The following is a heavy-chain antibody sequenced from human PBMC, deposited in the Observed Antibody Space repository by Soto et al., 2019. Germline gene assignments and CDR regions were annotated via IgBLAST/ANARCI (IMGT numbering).Heavy chain of an antibody. D-gene: IGHD3-3*01. Sequence: ASVKVSCKASGYTFTGYYMHWVRQAPGQGLEWMGWINPNSGGTNYAQKFQGWVTMTRDTSISTAYMELGRLRSDDTAVYYCARAPRTFGVVIGGDWFDPWGQGTLVTVSS. CDR1: GYTFTGYY. J-gene: IGHJ5*02. V-gene: IGHV1-2*04. CDR3: ARAPRTFGVVIGGDWFDP. CDR2: INPNSGGT.